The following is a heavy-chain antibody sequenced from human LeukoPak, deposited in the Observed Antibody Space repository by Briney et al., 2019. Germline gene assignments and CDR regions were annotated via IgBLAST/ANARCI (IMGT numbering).Heavy chain of an antibody. V-gene: IGHV3-9*01. CDR1: GFTFSSYS. CDR3: ARLGGGDAFDI. J-gene: IGHJ3*02. CDR2: ISWDSGSI. D-gene: IGHD3-16*01. Sequence: SGGSLRLSCAASGFTFSSYSMNWVRQAPGKGLEGVSSISWDSGSIGYADSVKGRFTISRDNAKNSLYLQMNSLRAEDTALYYCARLGGGDAFDIWGQGTMVTVSS.